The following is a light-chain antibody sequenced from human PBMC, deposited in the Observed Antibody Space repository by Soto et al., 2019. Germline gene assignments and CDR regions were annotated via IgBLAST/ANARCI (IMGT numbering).Light chain of an antibody. CDR2: DAS. Sequence: EIVLTQSPGTLSLSPGERATLSCRASQSVGSNKLAWYQQKRGQAPRFLMYDASTRATGIPDRFSGSGSGTDFTLTISRLEPEDFAVYYCQQYGSTPRTFGGGTKVELK. CDR3: QQYGSTPRT. J-gene: IGKJ4*01. CDR1: QSVGSNK. V-gene: IGKV3-20*01.